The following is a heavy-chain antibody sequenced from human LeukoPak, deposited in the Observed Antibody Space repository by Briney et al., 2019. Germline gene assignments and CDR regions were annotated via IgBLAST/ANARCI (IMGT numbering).Heavy chain of an antibody. CDR2: IYHSGST. D-gene: IGHD2-2*01. CDR3: ATQEGYCSSTSCYRIDY. CDR1: GYSISIPYY. J-gene: IGHJ4*02. V-gene: IGHV4-38-2*02. Sequence: TETLSLTCTVSGYSISIPYYWGWIRQGPGKGLAWIGYIYHSGSTYYNPSLKSRVTMSVDTSKNQSFLRLSSVTAADTAVYYCATQEGYCSSTSCYRIDYWGEGTLVTVSS.